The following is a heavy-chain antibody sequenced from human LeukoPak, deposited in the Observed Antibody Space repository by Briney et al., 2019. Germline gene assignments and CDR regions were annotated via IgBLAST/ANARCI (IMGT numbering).Heavy chain of an antibody. CDR2: ISGSGGST. V-gene: IGHV3-23*01. Sequence: GGSLRLSCAASGFTVSSNYMSWVRQAPGKGLEWVSAISGSGGSTYYADSVKGRFTISRDNSKNTLYLQMNSLRAEDTAVYYCAKDLRVAVAGTSVYWGQGTLVTVSS. J-gene: IGHJ4*02. D-gene: IGHD6-19*01. CDR1: GFTVSSNY. CDR3: AKDLRVAVAGTSVY.